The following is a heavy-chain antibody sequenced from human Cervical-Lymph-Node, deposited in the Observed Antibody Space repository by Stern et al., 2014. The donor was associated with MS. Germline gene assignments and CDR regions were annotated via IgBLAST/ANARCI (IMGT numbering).Heavy chain of an antibody. J-gene: IGHJ4*02. CDR3: ARLSTAVDF. CDR1: GGSISSRY. V-gene: IGHV4-59*08. Sequence: QLQLQESGPGLVKPSETLSLTCAVSGGSISSRYWGWIRQPPGKGLEWIGLISHSGDTKYNQSLKSRVTISLDTSKNQSPLKVTSGTAADTAVYYCARLSTAVDFWGQGTLVTVSS. CDR2: ISHSGDT.